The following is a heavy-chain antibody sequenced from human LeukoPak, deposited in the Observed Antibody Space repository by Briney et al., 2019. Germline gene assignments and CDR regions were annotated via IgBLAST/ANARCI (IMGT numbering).Heavy chain of an antibody. CDR3: ARHLSSWNYYYYGMDV. Sequence: GESLKLSWKGSGYSFTSYWIGGVRQMPGKGLEWMGSIYPGDSDTRYSPSFRGQVTISADNSISTAYLQWSSLKASDTAKYYCARHLSSWNYYYYGMDVWGQGTTVTVSS. D-gene: IGHD6-13*01. CDR2: IYPGDSDT. CDR1: GYSFTSYW. J-gene: IGHJ6*02. V-gene: IGHV5-51*01.